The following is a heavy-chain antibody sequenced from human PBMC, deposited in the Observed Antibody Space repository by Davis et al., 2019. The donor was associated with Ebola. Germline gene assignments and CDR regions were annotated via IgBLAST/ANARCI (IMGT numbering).Heavy chain of an antibody. D-gene: IGHD2-15*01. V-gene: IGHV1-2*06. J-gene: IGHJ6*02. Sequence: AASVKVSCKDSGYTFTGYYIHWVRQAPGQGLEWMGRINPNSGGTNYAQKFQGRVTMTRDTSISTAYMELRSLRSDDTAVYYCARQGSHLRYYYYYGMDVWGQGTTVTVSS. CDR2: INPNSGGT. CDR3: ARQGSHLRYYYYYGMDV. CDR1: GYTFTGYY.